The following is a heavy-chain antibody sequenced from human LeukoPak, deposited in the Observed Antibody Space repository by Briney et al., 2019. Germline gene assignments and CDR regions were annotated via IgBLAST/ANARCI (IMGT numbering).Heavy chain of an antibody. D-gene: IGHD4-17*01. J-gene: IGHJ4*02. CDR1: GFTFSSYA. V-gene: IGHV3-30-3*01. Sequence: GRSLRLSCAASGFTFSSYAMHWVRQAPGKGLEWVAVIPYDGSNKYYADSVKGRFTISRDNSKNTLYLQMNSLRAEDTAVYYCARDLGDYEHYFDYWGQGTLVTVSS. CDR2: IPYDGSNK. CDR3: ARDLGDYEHYFDY.